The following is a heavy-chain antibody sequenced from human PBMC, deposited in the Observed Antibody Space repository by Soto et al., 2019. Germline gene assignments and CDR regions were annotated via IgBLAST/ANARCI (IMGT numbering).Heavy chain of an antibody. CDR2: ISSSSSYI. Sequence: EVQLVESGGGLVKPGGSLRLSCAASGFTFNIYSMNWVRQAPGKGLEWVSSISSSSSYIYYADSVKGRFTISRDNAKNSLYLQMNSLRAEDTAVYYCARDRSNWNENFDYWGQGTLVTGSS. D-gene: IGHD1-20*01. CDR3: ARDRSNWNENFDY. J-gene: IGHJ4*02. V-gene: IGHV3-21*02. CDR1: GFTFNIYS.